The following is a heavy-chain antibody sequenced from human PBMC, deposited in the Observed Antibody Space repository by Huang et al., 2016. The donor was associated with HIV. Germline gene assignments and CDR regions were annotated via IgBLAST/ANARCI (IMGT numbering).Heavy chain of an antibody. J-gene: IGHJ3*02. V-gene: IGHV1-24*01. D-gene: IGHD2-21*01. CDR2: FAPEHGET. CDR3: AAGYDTYYDI. CDR1: GYTLTELS. Sequence: QVQLVQSGAEVKKPGASVKVSCKVSGYTLTELSIHWVRQAPGTGLEWMGGFAPEHGETTYAQNFQGRVTMTEDTSTDTAYMELHSLRPEDTAVYYCAAGYDTYYDIWGQGTMVIASS.